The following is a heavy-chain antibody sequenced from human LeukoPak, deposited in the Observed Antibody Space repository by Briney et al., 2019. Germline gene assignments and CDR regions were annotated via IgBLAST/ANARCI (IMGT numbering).Heavy chain of an antibody. CDR2: IIPIFGTA. CDR1: GGTFSSYA. V-gene: IGHV1-69*01. D-gene: IGHD2-21*01. Sequence: SVKVSCKASGGTFSSYAISWVRQAPGQGLEWMGGIIPIFGTANYAQKFQGRVTITADESTSTAYMELSSLRSEDTAVYYCASTRDDCGGDCYSGNDYWGQGTLVTVSS. J-gene: IGHJ4*02. CDR3: ASTRDDCGGDCYSGNDY.